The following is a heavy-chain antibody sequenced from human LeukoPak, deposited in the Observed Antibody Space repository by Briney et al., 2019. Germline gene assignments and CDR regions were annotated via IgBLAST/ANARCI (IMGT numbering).Heavy chain of an antibody. Sequence: GGSLRLSCAASGFTFSTYGMHWVRQAPGKGLEWVAVIWYDGSNEYYTDSVKGRFTISRDDSKNMLYLQMNSLRAEDTAVYYCAIVGATNDFDYWGQGTLVTVSS. V-gene: IGHV3-33*01. CDR1: GFTFSTYG. D-gene: IGHD1-26*01. CDR2: IWYDGSNE. CDR3: AIVGATNDFDY. J-gene: IGHJ4*02.